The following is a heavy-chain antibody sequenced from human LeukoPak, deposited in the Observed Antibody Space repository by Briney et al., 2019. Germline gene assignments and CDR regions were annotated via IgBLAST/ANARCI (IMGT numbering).Heavy chain of an antibody. CDR3: ARVPGSGWYLQQDAFDI. V-gene: IGHV3-21*01. CDR1: GFTFSSYS. J-gene: IGHJ3*02. D-gene: IGHD6-19*01. CDR2: ISSSSSYI. Sequence: GGSLRLSCAASGFTFSSYSMNWVRQAPGKGLEWVSSISSSSSYIYYADSVKGRFTISRDNAKNSLYLQMNSLRAEDTAVYYCARVPGSGWYLQQDAFDIWGQGTMGTVSS.